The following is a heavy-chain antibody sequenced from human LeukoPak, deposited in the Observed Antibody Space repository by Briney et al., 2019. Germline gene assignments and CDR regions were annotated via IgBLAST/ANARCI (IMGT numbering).Heavy chain of an antibody. CDR1: GFTVSSNY. D-gene: IGHD4-11*01. J-gene: IGHJ4*02. CDR3: ARVYSNYDVFDY. Sequence: GGPLRLSCAASGFTVSSNYMSWVRQAPGKGLEWVSVIYSGGSTYYADSVKGRFTISRDNSKNTLYLQMNSLRAEDTAVYYCARVYSNYDVFDYWGQGTLVTVSS. CDR2: IYSGGST. V-gene: IGHV3-53*01.